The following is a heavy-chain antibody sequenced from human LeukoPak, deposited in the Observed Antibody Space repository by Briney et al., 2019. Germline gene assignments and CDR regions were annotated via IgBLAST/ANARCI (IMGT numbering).Heavy chain of an antibody. D-gene: IGHD2-2*01. J-gene: IGHJ4*02. CDR3: AKEGGYCSSTSCYDY. Sequence: GGSLRLSCAASGFTFSSYAMHWVRQAPGKGLEWVAVISYDGSNKYYADSVKGRFIMSRDNSKNTLYLQMNSLRVEDTAVYYCAKEGGYCSSTSCYDYWGQGTLVTVSS. CDR1: GFTFSSYA. V-gene: IGHV3-30-3*01. CDR2: ISYDGSNK.